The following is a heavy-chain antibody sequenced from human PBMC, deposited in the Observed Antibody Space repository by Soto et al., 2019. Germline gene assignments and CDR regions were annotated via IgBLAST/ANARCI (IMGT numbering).Heavy chain of an antibody. Sequence: EVQLVESGGGLVQPGRSLRLSCAASGFSFDDYAMYWVRQAPGKGLEWVSVISWNSRSIGYADSVKGRFTISRDNANNSLYLQMNSLRAEDTALYYCAKGGSGSFIAPAGTGNWFAPWGQGTLVTVSS. D-gene: IGHD6-13*01. J-gene: IGHJ5*02. CDR3: AKGGSGSFIAPAGTGNWFAP. CDR1: GFSFDDYA. V-gene: IGHV3-9*01. CDR2: ISWNSRSI.